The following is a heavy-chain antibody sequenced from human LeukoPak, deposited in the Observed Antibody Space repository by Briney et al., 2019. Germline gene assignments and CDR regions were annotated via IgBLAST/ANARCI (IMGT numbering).Heavy chain of an antibody. CDR3: ARDQYYYDSSGSYGY. V-gene: IGHV3-30*02. J-gene: IGHJ4*02. CDR1: GFTFSSYG. Sequence: GGSLRLSCAASGFTFSSYGMHWVRQAPGKGLEWVAFIRYDGSNKYYADSVKGRFTISRDNSKNTLYLQMNSLRAEDTAVYYCARDQYYYDSSGSYGYWGQGTLVTVSS. CDR2: IRYDGSNK. D-gene: IGHD3-22*01.